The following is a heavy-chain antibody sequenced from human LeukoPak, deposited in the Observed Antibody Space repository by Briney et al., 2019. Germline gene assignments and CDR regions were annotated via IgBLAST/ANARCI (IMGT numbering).Heavy chain of an antibody. CDR3: ARVGFAGSSGGDY. Sequence: PAGSLRLSCAASGFTFSAYSMNWVRQAPGKGLEWISFIDSGGGATYYADSVKGRFTISRDNAKNSLYLQMNGLRDEDTADYYCARVGFAGSSGGDYWGQGTLVTVSS. D-gene: IGHD2-15*01. CDR2: IDSGGGAT. J-gene: IGHJ4*02. V-gene: IGHV3-48*02. CDR1: GFTFSAYS.